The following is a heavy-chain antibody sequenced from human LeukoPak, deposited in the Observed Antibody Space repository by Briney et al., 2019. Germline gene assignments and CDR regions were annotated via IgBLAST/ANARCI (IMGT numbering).Heavy chain of an antibody. CDR2: INSDGSTT. Sequence: GGSLRLSCAASGLTFSTYWMHWVRQAPGKGLVWVSLINSDGSTTTYADSVKGRFTISRDNAKNSLYLQMNGLRAEDTAVYYCARYDYGGNYDYWGQGTLVTVSS. J-gene: IGHJ4*02. D-gene: IGHD4-23*01. V-gene: IGHV3-74*01. CDR3: ARYDYGGNYDY. CDR1: GLTFSTYW.